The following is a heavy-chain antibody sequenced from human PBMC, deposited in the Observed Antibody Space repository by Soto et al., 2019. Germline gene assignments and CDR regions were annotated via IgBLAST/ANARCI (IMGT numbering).Heavy chain of an antibody. CDR1: GYNFTNYW. J-gene: IGHJ6*02. CDR2: IYPGDSDT. D-gene: IGHD5-18*01. V-gene: IGHV5-51*01. Sequence: GESLKISCKGFGYNFTNYWIGWVRQMPGKGLEWMGIIYPGDSDTRYSPSFRGQVTISADKSTSTAYLQWSSLKASDTAMYYCARRGVTYYFGMDVWGQGTTVTVSS. CDR3: ARRGVTYYFGMDV.